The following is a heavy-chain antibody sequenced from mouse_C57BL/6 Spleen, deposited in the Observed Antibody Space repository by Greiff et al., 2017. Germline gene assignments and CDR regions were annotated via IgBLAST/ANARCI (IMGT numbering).Heavy chain of an antibody. CDR2: IDPENGGT. D-gene: IGHD1-1*01. J-gene: IGHJ3*01. CDR3: TRTTGGSAWFAY. Sequence: VQLQQSGAELVRPGASVTLSCKASGYTFTDYEMHWVKQTPVHGLEWIGAIDPENGGTAYNQKFKGKAILTADKSSSTAYMELRSLTSEDSAVYYCTRTTGGSAWFAYWGQGTLVTGSA. CDR1: GYTFTDYE. V-gene: IGHV1-15*01.